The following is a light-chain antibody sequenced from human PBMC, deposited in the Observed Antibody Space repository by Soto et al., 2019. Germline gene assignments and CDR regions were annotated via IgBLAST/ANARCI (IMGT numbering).Light chain of an antibody. Sequence: EIVLTQSPGTLSLSPGERATLSCRASQSVSSSYLGWYQQKPGQAPRLLIYGASSRATSIPDRFSGSGSGTDFTLTISRLEPEDFAVYYCQQYGSSPRTFGQGTKVEIK. J-gene: IGKJ1*01. CDR3: QQYGSSPRT. CDR1: QSVSSSY. V-gene: IGKV3-20*01. CDR2: GAS.